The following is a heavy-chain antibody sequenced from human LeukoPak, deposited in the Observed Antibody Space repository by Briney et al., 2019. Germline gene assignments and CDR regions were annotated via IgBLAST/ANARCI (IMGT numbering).Heavy chain of an antibody. CDR3: ARGYDFWSGYSPNYYYYYMDV. Sequence: SETLSLTCAVYGGSFSGYYWSWIRQPLGKGLEWIGEINHSGSTNYNPSLKSRVTISVDTSKNQFSLKLSSVTAADTAVYYCARGYDFWSGYSPNYYYYYMDVWGKGTTVTVSS. J-gene: IGHJ6*03. V-gene: IGHV4-34*01. CDR1: GGSFSGYY. CDR2: INHSGST. D-gene: IGHD3-3*01.